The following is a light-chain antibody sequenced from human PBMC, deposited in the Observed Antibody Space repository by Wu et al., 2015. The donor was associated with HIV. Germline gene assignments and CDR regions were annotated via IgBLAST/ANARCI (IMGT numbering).Light chain of an antibody. CDR1: QSVSSSY. V-gene: IGKV3-20*01. CDR2: GAS. Sequence: EIVLTQSPGTLSLSPGERATLSCRASQSVSSSYLGWYQQKPGQAPRLLIYGASNRATGIPDRFSGSGSGTDFTLTISRLEPEDFVVYYCQQYGSSPTTFGQGTKVEIK. CDR3: QQYGSSPTT. J-gene: IGKJ1*01.